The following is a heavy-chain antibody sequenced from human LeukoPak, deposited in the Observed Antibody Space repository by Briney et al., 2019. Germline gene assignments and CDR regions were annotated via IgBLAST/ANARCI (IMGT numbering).Heavy chain of an antibody. J-gene: IGHJ4*02. V-gene: IGHV4-39*01. CDR2: IYYSGST. Sequence: SETLSLTCTVSGGSISSGSYYWGWIRQPPGKGLEWIGSIYYSGSTYYNPSLKSRVTMSVDTSKNQFSLNLSSVTAADTAVYFCARQGGSPDHFDYWGQGTLVTVSS. D-gene: IGHD1-26*01. CDR1: GGSISSGSYY. CDR3: ARQGGSPDHFDY.